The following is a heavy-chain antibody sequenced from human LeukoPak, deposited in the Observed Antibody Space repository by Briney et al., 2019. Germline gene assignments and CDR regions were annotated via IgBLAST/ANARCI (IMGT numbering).Heavy chain of an antibody. D-gene: IGHD4-17*01. CDR3: AKVGANDYGDYELLMDV. Sequence: PGGSLRLSCAASGFTFSSYGMHWVRQAPGKGLEWVAVISYDGSNKYYADSVKGRFTISRDNSKNTLYLQMNSLRAEDTAVYYCAKVGANDYGDYELLMDVWGQGTTVTVSS. CDR2: ISYDGSNK. J-gene: IGHJ6*02. CDR1: GFTFSSYG. V-gene: IGHV3-30*18.